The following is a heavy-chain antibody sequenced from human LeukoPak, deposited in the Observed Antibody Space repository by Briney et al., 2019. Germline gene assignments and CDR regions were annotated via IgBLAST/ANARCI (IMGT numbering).Heavy chain of an antibody. V-gene: IGHV3-30*04. CDR1: GFNFNRFA. J-gene: IGHJ3*01. Sequence: GGSLRLSCAASGFNFNRFAMHWVRQAPGRGLEWVAVISSDSSNKNYVESVRGRFTTSRENSVNTLYLEMNTLTTDDAGVYYCAKVRRMEWMTPLSDDFDVWGQGTMVTVSS. D-gene: IGHD3-3*01. CDR2: ISSDSSNK. CDR3: AKVRRMEWMTPLSDDFDV.